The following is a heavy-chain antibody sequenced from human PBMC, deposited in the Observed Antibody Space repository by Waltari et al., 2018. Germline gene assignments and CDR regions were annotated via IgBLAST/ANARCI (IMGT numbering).Heavy chain of an antibody. CDR2: ISSSSSYI. D-gene: IGHD3-22*01. CDR3: ARDLSDSSGYYPNYYYYMDV. Sequence: EAQLVESGGGLVKPGRSLRLSCAASGFTFSSYSMNWVGQAPGKALGWVSSISSSSSYIYYADSVKGRFTISRDNAKNSLYLQMNSLRAEDTAVYYCARDLSDSSGYYPNYYYYMDVWGKGTTVTISS. J-gene: IGHJ6*03. V-gene: IGHV3-21*01. CDR1: GFTFSSYS.